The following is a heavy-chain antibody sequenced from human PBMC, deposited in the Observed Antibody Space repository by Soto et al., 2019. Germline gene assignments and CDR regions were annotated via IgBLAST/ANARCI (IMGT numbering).Heavy chain of an antibody. CDR3: ARDYSLYDGDGMAI. D-gene: IGHD3-16*01. CDR2: ITGGGTTV. J-gene: IGHJ6*02. Sequence: VGSLRLSGSASGFTFSNYDMNWVRLAPGRGLEWLSFITGGGTTVYYADSVQGRFTISRDNSKNSLYLQMNSLRVEDTAVYYCARDYSLYDGDGMAIWGQGTTVTVSS. CDR1: GFTFSNYD. V-gene: IGHV3-48*03.